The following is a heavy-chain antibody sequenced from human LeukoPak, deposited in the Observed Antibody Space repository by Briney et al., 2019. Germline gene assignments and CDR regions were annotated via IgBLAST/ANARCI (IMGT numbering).Heavy chain of an antibody. Sequence: GGSLRLSCAASGFTFSSYAMCCVRQAPGKGLEWVSAISGSGGSTYYADSVKGRFTISRDNSENTMYLHMNSLRAEDTAVYYCAKDPGGYWYFDLWGRGTLVTVSS. D-gene: IGHD3-10*01. J-gene: IGHJ2*01. CDR1: GFTFSSYA. V-gene: IGHV3-23*01. CDR3: AKDPGGYWYFDL. CDR2: ISGSGGST.